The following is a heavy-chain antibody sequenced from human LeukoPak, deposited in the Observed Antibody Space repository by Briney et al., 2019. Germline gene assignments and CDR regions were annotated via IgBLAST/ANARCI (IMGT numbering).Heavy chain of an antibody. J-gene: IGHJ4*02. CDR1: GFTVSSNY. D-gene: IGHD5-12*01. CDR2: IYSGGST. Sequence: GGSLRLSCAASGFTVSSNYMNWVRQAPGKGLEWVSVIYSGGSTYYADSVKGRFTISRDNSKNTLYLQMNSLRAEDTAVYYCARDIVATISSVWGQGTLVTVSS. CDR3: ARDIVATISSV. V-gene: IGHV3-53*01.